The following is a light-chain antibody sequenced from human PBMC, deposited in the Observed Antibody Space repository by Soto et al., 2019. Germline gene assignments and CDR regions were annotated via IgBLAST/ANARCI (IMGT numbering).Light chain of an antibody. Sequence: QSALTPPASVSGSPGQSITISCTGTSSDVGSYNLVSWYQQHPGKAPKLMIYEGSKRPSGVSNRFSGSKSRNTASLTISGLQAEDEAVYYCCSYAGSSPVFGGGTKLTVL. CDR1: SSDVGSYNL. V-gene: IGLV2-23*01. CDR2: EGS. CDR3: CSYAGSSPV. J-gene: IGLJ2*01.